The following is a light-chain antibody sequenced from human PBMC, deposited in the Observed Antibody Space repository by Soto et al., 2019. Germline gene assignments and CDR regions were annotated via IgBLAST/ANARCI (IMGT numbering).Light chain of an antibody. J-gene: IGKJ4*01. CDR3: QQYYDWPPLT. V-gene: IGKV3-15*01. CDR1: QSIMFS. CDR2: GAS. Sequence: EIGMTQSLASLSLSPLGRATLSFISIQSIMFSLAWYQQKPGQAPRLLISGASTRATGIPARFSGSGSGKEFTLTISSLQSEDFAVYYCQQYYDWPPLTFGGGTKVDIK.